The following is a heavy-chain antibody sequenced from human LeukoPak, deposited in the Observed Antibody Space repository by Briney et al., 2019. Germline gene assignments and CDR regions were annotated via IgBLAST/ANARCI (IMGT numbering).Heavy chain of an antibody. CDR3: ARDDEPYYYDSSGYYTGWFDP. CDR2: IYTSGST. Sequence: SETLSLTCTVSGGSISSYYWGWFRQPAGKGLEWIGRIYTSGSTNYNPSLKSRVTMSVYTSKNQFSLKLSSVTAADTAVYYCARDDEPYYYDSSGYYTGWFDPWGQGTLVTVSS. CDR1: GGSISSYY. V-gene: IGHV4-4*07. J-gene: IGHJ5*02. D-gene: IGHD3-22*01.